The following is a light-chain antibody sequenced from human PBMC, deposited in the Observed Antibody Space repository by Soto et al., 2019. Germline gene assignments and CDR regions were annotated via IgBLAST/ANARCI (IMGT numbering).Light chain of an antibody. CDR2: GAS. CDR1: QGISSA. Sequence: EIVMTQSPATLSVSPGERATLSCRASQGISSALAWYQQKPGQAPRLLIYGASTRATGIPARFSGSGSGTEFTLTISSLQCEDFAVYYCQHYNNWPLTFGGGTKVDIK. V-gene: IGKV3-15*01. CDR3: QHYNNWPLT. J-gene: IGKJ4*01.